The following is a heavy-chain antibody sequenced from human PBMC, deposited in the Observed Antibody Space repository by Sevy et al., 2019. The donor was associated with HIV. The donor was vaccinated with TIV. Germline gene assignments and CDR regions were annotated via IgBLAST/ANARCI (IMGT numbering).Heavy chain of an antibody. J-gene: IGHJ4*02. V-gene: IGHV3-21*01. D-gene: IGHD2-15*01. CDR3: VRDGGCSSSSCLLYFDY. CDR1: GFTFSKYP. Sequence: GGSLRLSCVVSGFTFSKYPMNWVRQAPGKGLEWVSSISSSSNYIYYGDSVKGRFTSSRDNAKNSLYLQMNSLRADDTAVYYCVRDGGCSSSSCLLYFDYWSQGILVTVSS. CDR2: ISSSSNYI.